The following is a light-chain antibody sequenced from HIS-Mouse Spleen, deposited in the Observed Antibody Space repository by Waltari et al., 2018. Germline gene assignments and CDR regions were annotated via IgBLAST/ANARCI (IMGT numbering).Light chain of an antibody. V-gene: IGLV3-10*01. Sequence: SYELTQPPSVSVSPGQTARITWPGDALPKKNAYRYQPKSDQAPVLVICADSTRHSGLPGRLSGSSSGTMATLTISGAQVEDEADYYCYSTDSSGNHRVFGGGTKLTV. CDR3: YSTDSSGNHRV. CDR2: ADS. J-gene: IGLJ2*01. CDR1: ALPKKN.